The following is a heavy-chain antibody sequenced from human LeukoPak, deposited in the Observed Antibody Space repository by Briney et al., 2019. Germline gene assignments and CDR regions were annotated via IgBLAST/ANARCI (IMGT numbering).Heavy chain of an antibody. J-gene: IGHJ4*02. CDR3: ARGPTIFGVVTGDY. CDR2: IYSGGST. V-gene: IGHV3-66*02. D-gene: IGHD3-3*01. CDR1: GFTVSSNY. Sequence: GGSLRLSCSPSGFTVSSNYMSWVRQAPGKGLEWVSVIYSGGSTYYADSVKGRFTSSSDNSKNTLYLQMNSLRAEDTAVYYCARGPTIFGVVTGDYWGQGTLVTVSS.